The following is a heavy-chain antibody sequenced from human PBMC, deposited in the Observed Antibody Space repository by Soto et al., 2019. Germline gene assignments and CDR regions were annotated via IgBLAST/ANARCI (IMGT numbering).Heavy chain of an antibody. J-gene: IGHJ4*02. D-gene: IGHD3-22*01. CDR1: GYTFTIYG. CDR2: ISGYNGNT. V-gene: IGHV1-18*04. CDR3: ARVAYYDSSGYYGY. Sequence: QVQLVQSGAEVKKPGASVKVSCKASGYTFTIYGISWVRQAPGQGLEWMGWISGYNGNTDYAQNLQDRVTLTTDASTSSGYMEMRSLRYDDTAVYYCARVAYYDSSGYYGYWGQGTLITVSS.